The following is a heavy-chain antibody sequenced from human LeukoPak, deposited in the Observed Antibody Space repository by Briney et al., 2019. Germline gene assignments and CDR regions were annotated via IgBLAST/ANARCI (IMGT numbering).Heavy chain of an antibody. CDR3: ATLSSESPGRGNGDAFDI. J-gene: IGHJ3*02. V-gene: IGHV3-33*08. CDR2: IWSDGSNE. D-gene: IGHD1-1*01. CDR1: GFTFSSYS. Sequence: GGSLRLSCAASGFTFSSYSMNWVRQAPGKGLEWVAVIWSDGSNEYFADSVKGRFTISRDNSKNTLYLQMNSLRAEDTAVYYCATLSSESPGRGNGDAFDIWGQGTMVTVSS.